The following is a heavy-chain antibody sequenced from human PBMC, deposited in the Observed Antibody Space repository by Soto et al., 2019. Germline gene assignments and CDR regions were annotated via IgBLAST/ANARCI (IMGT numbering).Heavy chain of an antibody. Sequence: EVQLVESGGGLVRPGGSLRLYCTDSGFTFSGYSMNWVRQAPGKGLEWVSSINSGSRYIYYADSVRGRVTISRDNEKKTLDLQMSSLRVDDTAVYYCVRDHGCLKLKGAFAYWGQGTLVTVSS. CDR2: INSGSRYI. CDR1: GFTFSGYS. D-gene: IGHD3-16*01. J-gene: IGHJ4*02. V-gene: IGHV3-21*02. CDR3: VRDHGCLKLKGAFAY.